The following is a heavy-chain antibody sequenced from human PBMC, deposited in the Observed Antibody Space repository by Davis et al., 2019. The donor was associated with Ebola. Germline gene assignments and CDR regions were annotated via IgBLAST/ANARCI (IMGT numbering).Heavy chain of an antibody. D-gene: IGHD3-10*02. J-gene: IGHJ3*02. V-gene: IGHV1-2*02. CDR1: GYTFTNYY. CDR2: INPNDGRT. Sequence: ASVKVSCKASGYTFTNYYMHWVRQAPGQGLEWMGMINPNDGRTIYAQNFQGRVTMTRDTSITTAYMELSGLRSDDTAVYYCARVSGPGTIFPVGDAFDTWGQGTVVTVSS. CDR3: ARVSGPGTIFPVGDAFDT.